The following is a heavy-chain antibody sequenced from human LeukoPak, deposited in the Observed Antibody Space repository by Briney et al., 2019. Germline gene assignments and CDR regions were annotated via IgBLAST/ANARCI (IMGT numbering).Heavy chain of an antibody. CDR1: GGSISSSSYY. V-gene: IGHV4-39*07. J-gene: IGHJ6*03. D-gene: IGHD2-15*01. CDR2: IYYSGST. CDR3: AGENCSGGSCYSIYYYYYMDV. Sequence: PSETLSLTCTVSGGSISSSSYYWGWIRQPPGKGLEWIGSIYYSGSTYYNPSLKSRVTISVDTSKNQFSLKLSSVTAADTAVYYCAGENCSGGSCYSIYYYYYMDVWGKGTTVTVSS.